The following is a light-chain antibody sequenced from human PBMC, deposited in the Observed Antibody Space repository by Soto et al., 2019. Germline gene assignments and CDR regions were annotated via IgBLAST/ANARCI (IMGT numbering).Light chain of an antibody. CDR1: QRISSQ. CDR2: DAS. Sequence: DLQMTQAPSTLYASVGDRVTITCRASQRISSQLAWYQQKPGKAPKLLIYDASSLESGVPSRFSGSGSGTEFTLTISRLQPYDFATYYCQQYSDYPRTFGQGTKVEI. CDR3: QQYSDYPRT. J-gene: IGKJ1*01. V-gene: IGKV1-5*01.